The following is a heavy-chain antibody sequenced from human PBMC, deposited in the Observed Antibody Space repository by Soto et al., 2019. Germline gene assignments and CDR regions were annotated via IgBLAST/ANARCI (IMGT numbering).Heavy chain of an antibody. V-gene: IGHV4-59*08. CDR3: ARLNFDILPAYYAFDI. J-gene: IGHJ3*02. Sequence: QVQLQESGPGLVKPSETLSLTCTVSRGSINSHYWSWIRQSPGKGLEYIGYISYSGSTNYNPSLKSRLTISVDTSKNQFSLKLTSVTAADTAVYYCARLNFDILPAYYAFDIWGQGTMVTVSS. CDR2: ISYSGST. D-gene: IGHD3-9*01. CDR1: RGSINSHY.